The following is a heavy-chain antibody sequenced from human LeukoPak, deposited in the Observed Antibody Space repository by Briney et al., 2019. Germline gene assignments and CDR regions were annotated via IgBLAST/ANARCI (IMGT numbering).Heavy chain of an antibody. J-gene: IGHJ4*02. Sequence: SETLSLTCAVPGYSISSGYYWGWIRQPPGKGLEWIGSIYHSGSTYYNPFLKSRVTISVDTSKNHFSLKLSSVTAADAAVYYCARWDSSGGSCYNPIFDYWGQGTLVTVSS. D-gene: IGHD2-15*01. V-gene: IGHV4-38-2*01. CDR3: ARWDSSGGSCYNPIFDY. CDR2: IYHSGST. CDR1: GYSISSGYY.